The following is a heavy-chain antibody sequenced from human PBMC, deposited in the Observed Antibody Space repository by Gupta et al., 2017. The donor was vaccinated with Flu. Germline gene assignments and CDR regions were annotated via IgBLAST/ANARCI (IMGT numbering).Heavy chain of an antibody. CDR3: ARWTSGSCDY. D-gene: IGHD1-26*01. V-gene: IGHV3-72*01. CDR1: GFSSSGHY. J-gene: IGHJ4*02. CDR2: SKNKANSYTT. Sequence: EVQLVESGGGLVQPGGSLRLSCQASGFSSSGHYIDWVRQAPGKGLEWVGRSKNKANSYTTEYAASVKGRFTISRADSKNSLYLQMNSLKTEDTAMYYCARWTSGSCDYWGQGTLVTVSS.